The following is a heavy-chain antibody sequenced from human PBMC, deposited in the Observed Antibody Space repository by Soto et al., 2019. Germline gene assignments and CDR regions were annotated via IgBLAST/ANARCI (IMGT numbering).Heavy chain of an antibody. CDR1: GGSVRSGSYY. CDR2: IYQSGTT. V-gene: IGHV4-61*01. CDR3: ARDSSGRHDY. J-gene: IGHJ4*02. D-gene: IGHD3-22*01. Sequence: PSETLSLTCSVSGGSVRSGSYYRTWIRQPPGKGLEWIGYIYQSGTTNYNASLKSRVTISIDTSMNQFFLKLNSVTAADTAVYYCARDSSGRHDYWGQGTLVT.